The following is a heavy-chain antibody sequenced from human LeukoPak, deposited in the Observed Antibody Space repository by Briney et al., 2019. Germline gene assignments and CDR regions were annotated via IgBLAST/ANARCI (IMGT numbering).Heavy chain of an antibody. CDR2: FYDSGNT. CDR3: ARGNRVLRVVITKKYNWFDP. D-gene: IGHD3-22*01. CDR1: GYSISSGYY. Sequence: PSETLSLTCTVSGYSISSGYYWGWIRQPPGKGLEWIGSFYDSGNTYYNPSLKSRVTISVDTSKNQFSLKVRSVTAADTAVYYCARGNRVLRVVITKKYNWFDPWGQGTLVTVSS. V-gene: IGHV4-38-2*02. J-gene: IGHJ5*02.